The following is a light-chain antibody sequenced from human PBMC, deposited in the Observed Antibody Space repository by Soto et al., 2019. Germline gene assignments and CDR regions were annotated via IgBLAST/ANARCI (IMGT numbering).Light chain of an antibody. Sequence: QSALTQPASVPGSPGQSITISCTGTSSDVGGYNWLSWYQQRPGKAPKLIIFEVSNRPSGVSNRFSGSRSGNTASLTISGLQTEDEADYYCSSYTTNNTPVFGGGTKVTVL. CDR2: EVS. CDR1: SSDVGGYNW. J-gene: IGLJ3*02. V-gene: IGLV2-14*01. CDR3: SSYTTNNTPV.